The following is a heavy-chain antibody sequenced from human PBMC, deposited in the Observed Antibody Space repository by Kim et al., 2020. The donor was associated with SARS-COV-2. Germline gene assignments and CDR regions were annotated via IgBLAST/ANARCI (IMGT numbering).Heavy chain of an antibody. V-gene: IGHV3-48*02. CDR3: ARGYCSSSRCYAGPDY. Sequence: DSVEGRFTISRDNSENSLFLQMSSLRDDDTAVYYCARGYCSSSRCYAGPDYWGQGTLVTVST. D-gene: IGHD2-2*01. J-gene: IGHJ4*02.